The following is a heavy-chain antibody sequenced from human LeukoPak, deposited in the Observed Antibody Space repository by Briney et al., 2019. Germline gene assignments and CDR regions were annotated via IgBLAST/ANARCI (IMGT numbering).Heavy chain of an antibody. Sequence: SETLSLTCTVSGGSISSSSYYWGWIRQPPGKGLEWIGSIYYSGSTYYNPSLKSRVTISVDTSKNQFSLKLSSVTAADTAVYYCATQGGYYCYGMDVWGQGTTVTVSS. J-gene: IGHJ6*02. CDR3: ATQGGYYCYGMDV. CDR1: GGSISSSSYY. V-gene: IGHV4-39*07. CDR2: IYYSGST.